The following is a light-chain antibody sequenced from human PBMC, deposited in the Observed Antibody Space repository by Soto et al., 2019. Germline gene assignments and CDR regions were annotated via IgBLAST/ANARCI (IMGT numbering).Light chain of an antibody. CDR2: AAS. CDR3: QQSYSTPRT. V-gene: IGKV1-39*01. CDR1: QSISSY. J-gene: IGKJ1*01. Sequence: IQMTQSPSSLSASVGERVTITVLASQSISSYLNWYQQKPGKAPKLLIYAASSLQSGVPSRFSGSGSGTDFTLTISSLQPEDFATYYCQQSYSTPRTFGQGTKVDIK.